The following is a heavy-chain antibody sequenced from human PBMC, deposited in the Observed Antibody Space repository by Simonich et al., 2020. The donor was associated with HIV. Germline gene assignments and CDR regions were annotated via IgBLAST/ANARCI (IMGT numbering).Heavy chain of an antibody. V-gene: IGHV3-23*01. D-gene: IGHD7-27*01. Sequence: EVQLLESGGGLVQPGGSLRLSCAGSGFTFSNYAMTWVRQAPGKGLEWVSGIGIRDTTYYADSVMGSFIISRDNSKNTLYLQMDSLRAGDTALYYCAKDQLGTDGFDIWGQGTMVTVSS. J-gene: IGHJ3*02. CDR3: AKDQLGTDGFDI. CDR1: GFTFSNYA. CDR2: IGIRDTT.